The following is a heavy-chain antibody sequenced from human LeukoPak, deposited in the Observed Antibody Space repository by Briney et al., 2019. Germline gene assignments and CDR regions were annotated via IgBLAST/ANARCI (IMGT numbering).Heavy chain of an antibody. Sequence: PWGSLRLSCAASGFTFNMYSMHWVRQAPGKGLEWVAVILYDGSMQYYADSMKGRFTISRDNSKNTLYLQMNSLRAEDTAVYYCAQNRQYSYYFDYWGQGTLVTVSS. J-gene: IGHJ4*02. CDR3: AQNRQYSYYFDY. CDR2: ILYDGSMQ. CDR1: GFTFNMYS. D-gene: IGHD2/OR15-2a*01. V-gene: IGHV3-30*04.